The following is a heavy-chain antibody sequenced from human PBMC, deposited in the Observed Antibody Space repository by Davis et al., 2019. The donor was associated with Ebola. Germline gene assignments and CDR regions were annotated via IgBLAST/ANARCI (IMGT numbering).Heavy chain of an antibody. CDR2: INPSGGST. V-gene: IGHV1-46*01. J-gene: IGHJ3*02. CDR1: GYTFTSYY. CDR3: AFGWEEAFDI. D-gene: IGHD1-26*01. Sequence: ASVKVSCKASGYTFTSYYMHWVRQAPGQGLEWMGIINPSGGSTSYAQKFQGRVTMTRNTSISTAYMELSSLRSEDTAVYYCAFGWEEAFDIWGQGTMVTVSS.